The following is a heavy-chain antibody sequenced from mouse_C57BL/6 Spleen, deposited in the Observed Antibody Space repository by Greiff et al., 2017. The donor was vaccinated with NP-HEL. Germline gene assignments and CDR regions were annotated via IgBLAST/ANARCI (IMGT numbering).Heavy chain of an antibody. CDR1: GYSFTGYY. Sequence: EVQLQESGPELVKPGASVKISCKASGYSFTGYYMNWVKQSPEKSLEWIGEINPSTGGTTYNQKFKAKATLTVDKSSSTAYMQLKSLTSEDSAVYYCARSHSDYYAMDYWGQGTSVTVSS. D-gene: IGHD3-2*02. CDR2: INPSTGGT. J-gene: IGHJ4*01. CDR3: ARSHSDYYAMDY. V-gene: IGHV1-42*01.